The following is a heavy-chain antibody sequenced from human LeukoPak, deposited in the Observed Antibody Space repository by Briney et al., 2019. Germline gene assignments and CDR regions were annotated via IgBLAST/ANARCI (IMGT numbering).Heavy chain of an antibody. Sequence: ASVKVSCKASGGTFTSYAISWVRQAPGQGLEWMGWINPNSGGTNYAQKFQGRVTMTRDTSISTAYMELSRLRSDDTAVYYCAREGDSSGWYGGAGAFDIWGQGTMVTVSS. V-gene: IGHV1-2*02. CDR2: INPNSGGT. J-gene: IGHJ3*02. CDR1: GGTFTSYA. D-gene: IGHD6-19*01. CDR3: AREGDSSGWYGGAGAFDI.